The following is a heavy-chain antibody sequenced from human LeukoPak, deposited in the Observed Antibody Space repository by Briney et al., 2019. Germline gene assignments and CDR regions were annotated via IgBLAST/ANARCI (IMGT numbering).Heavy chain of an antibody. J-gene: IGHJ4*02. Sequence: GGSLRLSCAASGFTFSSYAMSWVRQAPGKGLEWVSAISGSGGSTYYADSVKGRFTISRDNSKNSLYLQMNSLRAEDTALYYCAKDIWRQQLVPFDYWGQGTLVTVSS. CDR2: ISGSGGST. CDR3: AKDIWRQQLVPFDY. D-gene: IGHD6-13*01. CDR1: GFTFSSYA. V-gene: IGHV3-23*01.